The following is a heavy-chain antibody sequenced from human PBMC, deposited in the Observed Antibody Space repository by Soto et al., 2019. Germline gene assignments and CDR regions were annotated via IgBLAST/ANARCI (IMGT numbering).Heavy chain of an antibody. J-gene: IGHJ4*02. D-gene: IGHD5-18*01. CDR1: GFPFSSYA. V-gene: IGHV3-30-3*01. Sequence: PGGSLRLSCAASGFPFSSYAMHWVRQAPGKGLEWVAVISYDGSNKYYADSVKGRFTISRDDSKNTVYLQMNSLKIDDTAVYYCTSRRDWTAVDPFDYWGLGTLVTSP. CDR3: TSRRDWTAVDPFDY. CDR2: ISYDGSNK.